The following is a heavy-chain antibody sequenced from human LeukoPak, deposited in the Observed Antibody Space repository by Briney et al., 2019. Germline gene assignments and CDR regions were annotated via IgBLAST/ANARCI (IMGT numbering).Heavy chain of an antibody. V-gene: IGHV1-2*02. CDR2: INPNSGGT. CDR1: GYTFTGYY. CDR3: AREQAVGDRHQKLFDY. J-gene: IGHJ4*02. D-gene: IGHD3-10*01. Sequence: ASVKVSCKASGYTFTGYYMHWVRPAPGQGLEWMGWINPNSGGTNYAQNFQGRVTMTRDTSISTAYMELSRLRSDDTAVYYCAREQAVGDRHQKLFDYWGQGTLVTVSS.